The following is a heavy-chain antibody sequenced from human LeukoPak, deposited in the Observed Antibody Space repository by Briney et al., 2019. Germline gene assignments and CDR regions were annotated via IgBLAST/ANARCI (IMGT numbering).Heavy chain of an antibody. Sequence: YPSETLSLTCSVSGDSITSYAWWSWVRQPPGKGLEWIGEIHLNGITNYNPSLKSRVTMSIDKSNNQFSLNLSSATAADTAVYYCARVISSAWRQNDLWGQGTLVTVSS. J-gene: IGHJ5*02. CDR3: ARVISSAWRQNDL. CDR2: IHLNGIT. V-gene: IGHV4-4*02. CDR1: GDSITSYAW. D-gene: IGHD3-22*01.